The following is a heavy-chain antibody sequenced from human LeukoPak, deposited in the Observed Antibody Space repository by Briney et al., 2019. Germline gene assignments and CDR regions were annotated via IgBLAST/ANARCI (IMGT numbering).Heavy chain of an antibody. CDR1: GFTFSSYG. Sequence: GGSLRLSCAASGFTFSSYGMHWVRQAPGKGLEWVAIIRYDGSNKYYADSVKGRFTISRDNSKNTLYLQMNSLRAEDTAVYYCACTAERAFDYWGQGTLVTVSS. D-gene: IGHD5-24*01. CDR2: IRYDGSNK. V-gene: IGHV3-30*02. J-gene: IGHJ4*02. CDR3: ACTAERAFDY.